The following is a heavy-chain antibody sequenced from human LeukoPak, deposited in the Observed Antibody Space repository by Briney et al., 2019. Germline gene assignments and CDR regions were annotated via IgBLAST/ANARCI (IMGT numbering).Heavy chain of an antibody. CDR3: AREVYIAAAREYYFDY. Sequence: SSETLSLTCAVSGYSIGSGYYWGWIRQPPGKGLEWIGSIYHSGSTYYNPSLKSRVTISVDTSKNQFSLKLSSVTAADTAVYYCAREVYIAAAREYYFDYWGQGTLVTVSS. CDR1: GYSIGSGYY. J-gene: IGHJ4*02. CDR2: IYHSGST. D-gene: IGHD6-13*01. V-gene: IGHV4-38-2*01.